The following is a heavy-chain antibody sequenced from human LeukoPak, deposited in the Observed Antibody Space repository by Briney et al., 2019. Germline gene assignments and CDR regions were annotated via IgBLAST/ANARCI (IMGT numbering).Heavy chain of an antibody. V-gene: IGHV3-11*04. CDR2: ISSSGSTI. Sequence: GGSLRLSCAASGLTFSDYYMSWIRQAPGKGLEWVSYISSSGSTIYYADSVKGQFTISRDNAKNSLYLQMNSLRAEDTAVYYCARDPGWIQLYSFDYWGQGTLVTVSS. CDR3: ARDPGWIQLYSFDY. J-gene: IGHJ4*02. D-gene: IGHD5-18*01. CDR1: GLTFSDYY.